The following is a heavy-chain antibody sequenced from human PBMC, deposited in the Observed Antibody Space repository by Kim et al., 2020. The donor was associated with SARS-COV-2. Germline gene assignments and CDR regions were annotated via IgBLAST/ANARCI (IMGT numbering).Heavy chain of an antibody. V-gene: IGHV4-59*08. Sequence: TPTLKSRVTMSVDTSKNQFSRKLSTVTAADTAVYYCARHPLGILRAYFDYWGQGTLVTVSS. D-gene: IGHD6-13*01. CDR3: ARHPLGILRAYFDY. J-gene: IGHJ4*02.